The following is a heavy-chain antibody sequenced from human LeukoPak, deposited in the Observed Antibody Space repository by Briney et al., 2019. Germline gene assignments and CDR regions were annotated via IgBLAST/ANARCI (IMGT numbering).Heavy chain of an antibody. J-gene: IGHJ4*02. CDR3: ARGRYYFDY. V-gene: IGHV4-59*01. CDR1: GGSISSYY. Sequence: PSETLSLTCTVSGGSISSYYWSWIRQPPGKGLEWIGYIYYSGSTNYNPSLKSRATISVDTSKNQYSLKLSSVTAADTAVYYCARGRYYFDYWGQGTLVTVSS. CDR2: IYYSGST.